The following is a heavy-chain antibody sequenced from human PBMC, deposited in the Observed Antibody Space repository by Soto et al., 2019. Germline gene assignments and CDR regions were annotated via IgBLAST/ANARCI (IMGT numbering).Heavy chain of an antibody. CDR1: GCSISSYY. V-gene: IGHV4-59*01. J-gene: IGHJ4*02. CDR3: ARRYGGNFDY. CDR2: IYYSGST. Sequence: SETLSLTCTVSGCSISSYYWSWIRQPPGKGLEWIGYIYYSGSTNYNPSLKSRVTISVDTSRNQFSLKLSSVTAADTAVYYCARRYGGNFDYWGQGTLVTVSS. D-gene: IGHD3-16*01.